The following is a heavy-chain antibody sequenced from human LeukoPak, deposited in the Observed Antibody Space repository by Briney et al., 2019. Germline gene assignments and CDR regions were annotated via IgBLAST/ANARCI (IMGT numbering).Heavy chain of an antibody. CDR3: ARDRADGYNYGDYFDN. J-gene: IGHJ4*02. V-gene: IGHV3-66*01. D-gene: IGHD5-18*01. CDR2: IYGSSRT. CDR1: GFIVSSNY. Sequence: GGSLRLSCAGSGFIVSSNYMSWVRQAAGKGLEWVSVIYGSSRTYYADSVKGRYTISRDNSKNTVYLQMDSLRAEDTAVYYCARDRADGYNYGDYFDNWGQGTLVTVSS.